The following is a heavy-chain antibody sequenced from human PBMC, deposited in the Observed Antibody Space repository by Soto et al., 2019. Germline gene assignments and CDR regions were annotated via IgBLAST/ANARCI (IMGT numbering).Heavy chain of an antibody. CDR2: IKQDGSEK. CDR1: VFTFSSYW. Sequence: PGGSLRLSCAASVFTFSSYWMIWVRQAPGKGLEWVANIKQDGSEKYYVDSVKGRFTISRDNAKNSLYLQMNSLRAEDTAVYYCARERLVGAFDIWGQGTMVTVSS. D-gene: IGHD2-21*01. CDR3: ARERLVGAFDI. J-gene: IGHJ3*02. V-gene: IGHV3-7*01.